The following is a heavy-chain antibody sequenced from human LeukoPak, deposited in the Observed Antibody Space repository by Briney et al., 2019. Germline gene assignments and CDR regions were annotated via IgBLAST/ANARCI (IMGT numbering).Heavy chain of an antibody. CDR1: GLTFDDYA. D-gene: IGHD3-10*01. CDR3: ASNTRIRGRYDY. J-gene: IGHJ4*02. CDR2: VTWNSGNV. V-gene: IGHV3-9*01. Sequence: GGSLRLSCAASGLTFDDYAMHWVRQAPGKGLEWVSGVTWNSGNVGYADSVRGRFTISRDNAKNSLYLQMNSLRAEDTAVYYCASNTRIRGRYDYWGQGTLVTVSS.